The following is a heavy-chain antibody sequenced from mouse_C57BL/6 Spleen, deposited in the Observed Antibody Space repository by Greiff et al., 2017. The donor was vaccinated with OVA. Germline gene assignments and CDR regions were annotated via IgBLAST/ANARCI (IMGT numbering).Heavy chain of an antibody. Sequence: VQLQQSGAELVRPGASVTLSCKASGYTFTDYEMHWVKQTPVHGLEWIGAIDPETGGTAYNQKFKGKAILTADKSSSTAYMELRSLTSVDSAVYLCTCRVMGKTGFDYWGQGTTLTVSS. D-gene: IGHD2-1*01. J-gene: IGHJ2*01. CDR3: TCRVMGKTGFDY. CDR2: IDPETGGT. CDR1: GYTFTDYE. V-gene: IGHV1-15*01.